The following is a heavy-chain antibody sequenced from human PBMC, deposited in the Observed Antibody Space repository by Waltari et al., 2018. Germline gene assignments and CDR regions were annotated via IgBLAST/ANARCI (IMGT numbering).Heavy chain of an antibody. CDR1: GFTLRSCW. V-gene: IGHV3-7*01. D-gene: IGHD6-19*01. J-gene: IGHJ4*02. Sequence: EVQRVESGGGLVQPGGSLRLSCAASGFTLRSCWMNWVRQTPGQGLEWVAGIKQDGSENSYADSVKGRFTISRDNAKNSLYLQMNSLRAEDTAVYYCATSGWYCFDYWGQGTLVTVSS. CDR3: ATSGWYCFDY. CDR2: IKQDGSEN.